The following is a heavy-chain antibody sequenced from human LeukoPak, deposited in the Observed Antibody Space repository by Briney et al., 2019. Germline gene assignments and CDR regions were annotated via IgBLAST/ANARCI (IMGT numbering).Heavy chain of an antibody. CDR3: ARDLHYWVAMDV. J-gene: IGHJ6*02. D-gene: IGHD2-8*02. CDR1: GFTFSSYG. V-gene: IGHV3-33*01. Sequence: PGRSLRLSCAASGFTFSSYGMHWVRQAPGKGLEWVAVIWYDGTNTYYADSVKGRFTISRDNSKNTLYLQMNSLRAEDTAVYYCARDLHYWVAMDVWGQGTTVTVS. CDR2: IWYDGTNT.